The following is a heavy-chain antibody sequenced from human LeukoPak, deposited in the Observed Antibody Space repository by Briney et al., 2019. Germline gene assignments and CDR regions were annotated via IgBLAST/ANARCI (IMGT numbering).Heavy chain of an antibody. J-gene: IGHJ4*02. V-gene: IGHV3-33*08. CDR1: GGSFSGYY. CDR2: IWYDENNK. D-gene: IGHD3-10*01. Sequence: LSLTCAVYGGSFSGYYWSWIRQAPGKGLEWVALIWYDENNKYYADSVKGRFTISRDNSKSTLYLQMNSLRAEDTAVYYCARDRVRYGSGSSPLDYWGQGTLVTVSS. CDR3: ARDRVRYGSGSSPLDY.